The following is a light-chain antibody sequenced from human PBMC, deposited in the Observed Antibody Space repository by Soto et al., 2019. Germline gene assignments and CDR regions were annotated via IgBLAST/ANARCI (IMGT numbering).Light chain of an antibody. V-gene: IGLV1-40*01. CDR2: GNS. CDR3: QSYDSSLSAL. Sequence: QSVLTQPPSVSGAPGQRVTISCTGSSSNIGAGYDVHWYQQLPGTAPKLLIYGNSNRPSGVPDRFSGSKSGTSASLAITGLQAEDEPDYYCQSYDSSLSALFGGGTKVTVL. CDR1: SSNIGAGYD. J-gene: IGLJ3*02.